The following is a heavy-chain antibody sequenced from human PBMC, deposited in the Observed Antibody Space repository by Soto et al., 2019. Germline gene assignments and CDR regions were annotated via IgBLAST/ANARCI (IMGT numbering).Heavy chain of an antibody. CDR3: ARDSKRLRLRNPQLIDY. CDR1: GFTFSDYY. Sequence: QVQLVESGGGLVKPGGSLRLSCAASGFTFSDYYMSWIRQAPGKGLEWVSYISSSGSTIYYADSVKGRFTISRDNAKNALYLQMNSLRAEDTAVYYCARDSKRLRLRNPQLIDYWGQGTLVTVSS. CDR2: ISSSGSTI. V-gene: IGHV3-11*01. J-gene: IGHJ4*02. D-gene: IGHD5-12*01.